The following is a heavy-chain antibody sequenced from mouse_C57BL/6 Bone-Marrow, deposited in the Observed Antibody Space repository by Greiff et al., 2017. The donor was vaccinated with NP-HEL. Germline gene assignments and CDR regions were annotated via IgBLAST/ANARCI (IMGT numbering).Heavy chain of an antibody. CDR1: GFNIKDYY. V-gene: IGHV14-2*01. J-gene: IGHJ4*01. CDR3: ARSSNLNYYAMDY. D-gene: IGHD2-5*01. CDR2: IDPEDGET. Sequence: VQLKESGAELVKPGASVKLSCTASGFNIKDYYMHWVKQRTEQGLEWIGRIDPEDGETKYAPKFQGKATITADTSSNTAYLQLSSLTSEDTAVYYCARSSNLNYYAMDYWGQGTSVTVSS.